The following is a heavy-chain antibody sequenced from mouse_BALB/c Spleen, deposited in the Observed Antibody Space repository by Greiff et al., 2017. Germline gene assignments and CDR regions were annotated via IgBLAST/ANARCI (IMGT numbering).Heavy chain of an antibody. J-gene: IGHJ4*01. CDR2: IYPGDGDT. D-gene: IGHD1-1*01. V-gene: IGHV1-80*01. CDR3: ARSVYYGSSYPYAMDY. CDR1: GYTFTSYW. Sequence: VKLVESGAELAKPGASVKMSCKASGYTFTSYWMNWVKQRPGQGLEWIGQIYPGDGDTNYNGKFKGKATLTADKSSSTAYMQLSSLTSEDSAVYFCARSVYYGSSYPYAMDYWGQGTSVTVSS.